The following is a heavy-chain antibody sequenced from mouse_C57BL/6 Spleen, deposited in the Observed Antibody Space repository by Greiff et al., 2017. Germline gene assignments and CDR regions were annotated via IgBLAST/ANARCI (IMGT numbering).Heavy chain of an antibody. CDR3: ARGDMVTTAADY. CDR2: IYPGSGST. D-gene: IGHD2-3*01. V-gene: IGHV1-55*01. CDR1: GYTFTSYW. J-gene: IGHJ2*01. Sequence: QVQLQQPGAELVKPGASVKMSCKASGYTFTSYWITWVKQRPGQGLEWIGDIYPGSGSTNYNEKFKSKATLTVDTSSSTAYMQLSSLTSEDSAVYYCARGDMVTTAADYWGQGTTLTVSS.